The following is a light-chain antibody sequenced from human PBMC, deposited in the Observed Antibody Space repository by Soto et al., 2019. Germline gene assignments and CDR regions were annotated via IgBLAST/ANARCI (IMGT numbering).Light chain of an antibody. Sequence: IQMTQSPSSLSASVGDRVTISCRASQSIYKWLVWYQQKPGKAPKLLIYAASSLQSGVPSRFSGSGYGTDFTLTISSLQPEDFATYYCQQADSFPLSFGGGTKVDIK. V-gene: IGKV1-12*01. J-gene: IGKJ4*01. CDR3: QQADSFPLS. CDR2: AAS. CDR1: QSIYKW.